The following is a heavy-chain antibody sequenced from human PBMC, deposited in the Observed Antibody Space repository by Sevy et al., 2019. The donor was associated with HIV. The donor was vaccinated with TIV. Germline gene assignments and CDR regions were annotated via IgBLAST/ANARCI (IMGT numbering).Heavy chain of an antibody. J-gene: IGHJ6*02. Sequence: GGSLRLSCAASGFTFNDHAMHWVRQVPGKGLEWVSGISWNSRNIGYADSVKGRFTISRDNARHSVYLEMNRLRPEDKAFCYCAKDTNRGCDGVNCYSYYYYFYGLDVWGQGTTVTVSS. V-gene: IGHV3-9*01. CDR2: ISWNSRNI. D-gene: IGHD2-21*01. CDR3: AKDTNRGCDGVNCYSYYYYFYGLDV. CDR1: GFTFNDHA.